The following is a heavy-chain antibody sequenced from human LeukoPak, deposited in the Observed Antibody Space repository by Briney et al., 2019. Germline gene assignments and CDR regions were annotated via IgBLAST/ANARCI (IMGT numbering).Heavy chain of an antibody. CDR3: ARAPGYSYGWEDYYYYYMDV. D-gene: IGHD5-18*01. V-gene: IGHV4-34*01. CDR1: GGSFSGYY. Sequence: SETLSLTCAVYGGSFSGYYWSWIRQPPGKGLEWIGEINHSGSTNYNPSLKSRVTISVDTSKNQFSLKLSSVTAADTAVYYCARAPGYSYGWEDYYYYYMDVWGKGTTVTVSS. J-gene: IGHJ6*03. CDR2: INHSGST.